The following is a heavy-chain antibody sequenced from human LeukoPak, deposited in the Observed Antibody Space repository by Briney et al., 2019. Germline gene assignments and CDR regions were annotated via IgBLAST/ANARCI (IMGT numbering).Heavy chain of an antibody. CDR2: IYYSGST. Sequence: SETLSLTCTVSGGSISSYYWSWIRQPPGKGLEWIGYIYYSGSTNYNPSLKSRVTISVDTSKNQFSLKLSSVTAADTAVYYCARGSHYYGSGSYLDYWGQGTLVTVSS. D-gene: IGHD3-10*01. CDR3: ARGSHYYGSGSYLDY. J-gene: IGHJ4*02. CDR1: GGSISSYY. V-gene: IGHV4-59*12.